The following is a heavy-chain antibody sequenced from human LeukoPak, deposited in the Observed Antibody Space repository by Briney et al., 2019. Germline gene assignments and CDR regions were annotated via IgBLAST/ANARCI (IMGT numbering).Heavy chain of an antibody. CDR2: ISGSSGTI. J-gene: IGHJ4*02. V-gene: IGHV3-48*04. Sequence: GGSLRLSCAASGFTFSGYSLNWVRQAPGKGLEWVSYISGSSGTIYYADSVRGRFTISRDNAKNSLYLQMNSLRAEDTAVYYCARDRILDYWGQGTLVTVSS. CDR3: ARDRILDY. CDR1: GFTFSGYS.